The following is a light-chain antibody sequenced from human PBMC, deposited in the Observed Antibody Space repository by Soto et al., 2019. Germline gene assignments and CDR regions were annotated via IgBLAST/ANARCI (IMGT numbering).Light chain of an antibody. CDR1: QSISSY. CDR2: DAS. Sequence: EIVLTQSPATLSLSPGERATLSCRASQSISSYVAWYQQKPGQAPRHLIYDASNRATGVPARFSGSGSGTDFTLTISSLEPEDFAVYYCQQASTLPSTFGQGTRLEIK. J-gene: IGKJ5*01. V-gene: IGKV3-11*01. CDR3: QQASTLPST.